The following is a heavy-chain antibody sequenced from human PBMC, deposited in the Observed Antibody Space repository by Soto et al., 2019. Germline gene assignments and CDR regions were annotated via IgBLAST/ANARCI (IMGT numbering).Heavy chain of an antibody. J-gene: IGHJ5*02. CDR3: ARVGTGWYNWLDP. V-gene: IGHV3-74*01. Sequence: GGSLRLSCAASGFTFSMNWMHWVRQAPGKGLVWLSRINSDGTTTTYADSEKGRFTSSRHNSKNPVYLQINNLGADDAAVYYCARVGTGWYNWLDPRGEGSLVTVSS. D-gene: IGHD3-10*01. CDR2: INSDGTTT. CDR1: GFTFSMNW.